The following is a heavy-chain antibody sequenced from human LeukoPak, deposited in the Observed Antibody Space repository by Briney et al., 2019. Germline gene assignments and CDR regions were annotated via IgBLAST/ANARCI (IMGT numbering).Heavy chain of an antibody. CDR2: TYFRSNRYI. Sequence: SQSLSLTCAISGDSVSSKSAAWDRTSQTPSRGLEWLGRTYFRSNRYIEYAVTAKSRITITPDTSKNQFSLQLNSVTPEDTAVYYCARSTGPLDYWGQRTLVTVSS. D-gene: IGHD1-1*01. CDR1: GDSVSSKSAA. V-gene: IGHV6-1*01. CDR3: ARSTGPLDY. J-gene: IGHJ4*02.